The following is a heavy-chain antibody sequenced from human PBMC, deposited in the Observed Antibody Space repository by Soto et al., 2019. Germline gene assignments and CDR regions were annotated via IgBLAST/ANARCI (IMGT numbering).Heavy chain of an antibody. Sequence: EVQLVESGGGLVQPGGSLRLSCAASGYIFDDYSMNWVRQAPGKGLEWVSYISGSSTTIYYADSVKGRFTISRDNSKNSLYLQMNSLRAEDTAVYYWAREYPYGDRDHYSYYYVDVWGKGTTVTVSS. J-gene: IGHJ6*03. D-gene: IGHD4-17*01. CDR1: GYIFDDYS. CDR3: AREYPYGDRDHYSYYYVDV. CDR2: ISGSSTTI. V-gene: IGHV3-48*01.